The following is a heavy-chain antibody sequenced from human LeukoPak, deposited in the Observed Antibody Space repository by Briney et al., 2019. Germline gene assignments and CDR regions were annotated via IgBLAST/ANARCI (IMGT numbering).Heavy chain of an antibody. CDR1: GFTFSSYA. CDR2: ISDSGGSI. J-gene: IGHJ4*02. V-gene: IGHV3-23*01. Sequence: GGSLRLSCAASGFTFSSYAMSWVRQAPGKGLEWVSSISDSGGSIYYADSVKGRLTVSRDNSKKTLYLQMNSLRAEDTAEYYCAEEGPGYSGYDLDCWGQGILVTVSS. D-gene: IGHD5-12*01. CDR3: AEEGPGYSGYDLDC.